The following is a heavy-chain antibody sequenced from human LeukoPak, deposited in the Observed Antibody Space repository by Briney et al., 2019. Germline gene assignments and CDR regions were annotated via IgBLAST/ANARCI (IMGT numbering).Heavy chain of an antibody. J-gene: IGHJ4*02. CDR1: GFTFSNAW. V-gene: IGHV3-30-3*01. Sequence: GGSLRLSCVASGFTFSNAWMTWVRQAPGKGLEWVAVISYDGSNKYYADSVKGRFTISRDNSKNTLYLQMNSLRAEDTAVYYCARGKYSNSSCADYWGQGTLVTVSS. D-gene: IGHD6-6*01. CDR2: ISYDGSNK. CDR3: ARGKYSNSSCADY.